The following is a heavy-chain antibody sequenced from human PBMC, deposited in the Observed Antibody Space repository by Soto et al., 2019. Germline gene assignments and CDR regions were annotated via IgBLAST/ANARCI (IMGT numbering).Heavy chain of an antibody. J-gene: IGHJ6*02. CDR3: ARDLFGIAAAGTYPDYYYYGMDV. CDR2: IIPIFGTA. D-gene: IGHD6-13*01. V-gene: IGHV1-69*12. Sequence: QVQLVQSGAEVKKPGSSVKVSCKASGGTFSSYAISWVRQAPGQGLEWMGGIIPIFGTANYAQKFQGRVKITADESTSTAYMELSSLRSEDTAVYYCARDLFGIAAAGTYPDYYYYGMDVWGQGTTVTVSS. CDR1: GGTFSSYA.